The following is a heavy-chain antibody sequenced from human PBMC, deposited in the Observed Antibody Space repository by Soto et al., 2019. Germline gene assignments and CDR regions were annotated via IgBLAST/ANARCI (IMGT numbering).Heavy chain of an antibody. D-gene: IGHD6-6*01. CDR3: ARDHSSSSFDAFDI. CDR1: GYTFTSYG. J-gene: IGHJ3*02. Sequence: ASVKVSCKASGYTFTSYGISWVRQAPGQGLEWMGWISAYNGNTNYAQKLQGRVTMTTDTSTSTAYMELRSLRSDDTAVYYCARDHSSSSFDAFDIWGQGTMVTVSS. CDR2: ISAYNGNT. V-gene: IGHV1-18*01.